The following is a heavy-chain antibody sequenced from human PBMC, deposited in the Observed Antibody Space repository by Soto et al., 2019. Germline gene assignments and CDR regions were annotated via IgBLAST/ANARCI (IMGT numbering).Heavy chain of an antibody. V-gene: IGHV5-10-1*01. CDR2: IDPSDSYT. J-gene: IGHJ5*02. CDR1: GYSFTSYW. CDR3: ARHGTGTTSWFDP. Sequence: GESLKISCXGSGYSFTSYWISWVRQMPGKGLEWMGRIDPSDSYTNYSPSFQGHVTISADKSISTAYLQWSSLKASDTAMYYCARHGTGTTSWFDPWGQGTLVTVSS. D-gene: IGHD1-7*01.